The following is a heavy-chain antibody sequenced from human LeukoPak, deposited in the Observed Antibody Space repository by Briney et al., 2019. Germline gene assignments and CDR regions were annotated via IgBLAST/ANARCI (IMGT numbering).Heavy chain of an antibody. J-gene: IGHJ4*02. Sequence: SETLSLTCTVSGYSISSGYYWGWIRQPPGKGLEWIGSIYHSGSTYYNPSLKSRVTISVDTSKNQFSLKLSSVTAADTAVYYCARFYDFWSGYTLWGQGTLVTVSS. CDR1: GYSISSGYY. D-gene: IGHD3-3*01. CDR2: IYHSGST. V-gene: IGHV4-38-2*02. CDR3: ARFYDFWSGYTL.